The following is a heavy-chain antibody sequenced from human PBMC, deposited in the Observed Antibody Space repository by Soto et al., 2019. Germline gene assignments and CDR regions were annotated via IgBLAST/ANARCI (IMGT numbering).Heavy chain of an antibody. CDR2: ISGIGGST. V-gene: IGHV3-23*01. Sequence: LRLPNADSGITFNAYALSWVRQGPGKGLEWVATISGIGGSTYLADSVKGRLSISRDNSKNTVSLLMNSLRAEDTAVYFCARGSSGYISSWYYFDYWGRGTLVTVSS. CDR3: ARGSSGYISSWYYFDY. CDR1: GITFNAYA. D-gene: IGHD6-13*01. J-gene: IGHJ4*02.